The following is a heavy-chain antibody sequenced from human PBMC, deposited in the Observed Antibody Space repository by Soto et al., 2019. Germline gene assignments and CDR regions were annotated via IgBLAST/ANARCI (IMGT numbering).Heavy chain of an antibody. V-gene: IGHV3-74*01. CDR3: VLVWARGVGVPRFYFNF. CDR1: GFTFSNYW. J-gene: IGHJ4*02. CDR2: IKADGTST. Sequence: GGSLRLSCAASGFTFSNYWMHWVRQVSGKGLEWVSRIKADGTSTSYADSVKGRFTISRDNAKNTLYLHVNSLRAEDTAVYYCVLVWARGVGVPRFYFNFWGQGSLVTVSS. D-gene: IGHD2-2*01.